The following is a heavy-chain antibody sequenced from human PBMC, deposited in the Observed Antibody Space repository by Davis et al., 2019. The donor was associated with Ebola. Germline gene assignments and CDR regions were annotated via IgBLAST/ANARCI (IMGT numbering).Heavy chain of an antibody. CDR3: TRGSGAATLDY. V-gene: IGHV3-21*05. CDR2: ISASSDSI. Sequence: GESLKISCATSGFIFTDYIMNWVRQVPGKGLEWISEISASSDSIYYADSVKGRFTISRDNAKNSLYLQMNSLRVEDTAVYYCTRGSGAATLDYWGQGTLVTVSS. J-gene: IGHJ4*02. D-gene: IGHD1-26*01. CDR1: GFIFTDYI.